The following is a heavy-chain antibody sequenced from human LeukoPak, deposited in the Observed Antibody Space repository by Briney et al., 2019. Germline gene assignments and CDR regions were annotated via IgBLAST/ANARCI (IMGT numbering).Heavy chain of an antibody. CDR2: IVVGSGNT. Sequence: TSVKVSCKASGFTFTSSAVQWVRQARGQRLEWIGWIVVGSGNTNYAQKFQERVTITRDMSTSTAYMELSSLRSEDTAVYYCAADPYYYDSSGYQMGGDYWGQGTLVTVSS. V-gene: IGHV1-58*01. D-gene: IGHD3-22*01. CDR1: GFTFTSSA. J-gene: IGHJ4*02. CDR3: AADPYYYDSSGYQMGGDY.